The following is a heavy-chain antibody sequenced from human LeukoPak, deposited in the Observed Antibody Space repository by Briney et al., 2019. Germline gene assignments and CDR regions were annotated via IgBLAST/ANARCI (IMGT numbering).Heavy chain of an antibody. V-gene: IGHV3-23*01. D-gene: IGHD6-19*01. CDR2: ISGSGGST. CDR1: GFTFSSYA. Sequence: GGSLRLSCAASGFTFSSYAMSWVRQAPGKGLEWVSAISGSGGSTYYADSVKGRFTISRDNSKNTLYLQMNSLRAEDTAVYYCARQTYSSGWYSDYWGQGTQVTVSS. CDR3: ARQTYSSGWYSDY. J-gene: IGHJ4*02.